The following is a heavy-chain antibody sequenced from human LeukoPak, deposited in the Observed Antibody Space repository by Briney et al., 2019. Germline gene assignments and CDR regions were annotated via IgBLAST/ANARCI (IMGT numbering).Heavy chain of an antibody. D-gene: IGHD3-22*01. CDR1: GYTFTGYY. Sequence: ASVKVSCKASGYTFTGYYMHWVRQAPGQGLEWMGWINPNSGGTNYAQKFQGRVTMTRDTSISTAYMELSRLRSDDTAVYYCARVPQGDYDSSGYYGGEFDYWGQGTLVTVSS. CDR2: INPNSGGT. V-gene: IGHV1-2*02. J-gene: IGHJ4*02. CDR3: ARVPQGDYDSSGYYGGEFDY.